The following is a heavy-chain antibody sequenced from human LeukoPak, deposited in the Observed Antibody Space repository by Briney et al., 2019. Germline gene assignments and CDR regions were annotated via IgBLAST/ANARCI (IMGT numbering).Heavy chain of an antibody. CDR2: ISSSSSYI. CDR1: GFTFSSYS. J-gene: IGHJ4*02. CDR3: AKVLGTH. Sequence: GGSLRLSCAASGFTFSSYSMNWVRQAPGKGLEWVSSISSSSSYIYYADSVKGRFTISRDNSKNTLYLQMNSLRAEDTAVYYCAKVLGTHWGQGTLVTVSS. V-gene: IGHV3-21*01.